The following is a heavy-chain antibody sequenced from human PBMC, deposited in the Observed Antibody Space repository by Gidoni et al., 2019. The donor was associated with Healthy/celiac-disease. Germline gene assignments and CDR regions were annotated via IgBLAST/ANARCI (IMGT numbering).Heavy chain of an antibody. Sequence: QMQLVQSGPEVKKPGTSVKVSCKASGFTFTSSAVQWVRQARGQRLEWIGWIVVGSGNTNYAQKFQERVTITRDMSTSTAYMELSSLRSEDTAVYYCAVLELRWRIENYWGQGTLVTVSS. J-gene: IGHJ4*02. CDR2: IVVGSGNT. V-gene: IGHV1-58*01. CDR1: GFTFTSSA. CDR3: AVLELRWRIENY. D-gene: IGHD1-7*01.